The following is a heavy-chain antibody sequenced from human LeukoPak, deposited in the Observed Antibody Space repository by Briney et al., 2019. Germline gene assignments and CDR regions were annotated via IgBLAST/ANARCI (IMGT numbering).Heavy chain of an antibody. V-gene: IGHV1-69*13. J-gene: IGHJ3*02. CDR3: ASELGCYYGSGSVDAFDI. CDR2: IIPAFGTA. Sequence: GASVKVSCKASGGTFSSYAISWVRQAPGQGLEWMGGIIPAFGTANYAQKFQGRVTITADESTSTAYMELSSLRSEDTAVYYCASELGCYYGSGSVDAFDIWGQGTMVTVSS. CDR1: GGTFSSYA. D-gene: IGHD3-10*01.